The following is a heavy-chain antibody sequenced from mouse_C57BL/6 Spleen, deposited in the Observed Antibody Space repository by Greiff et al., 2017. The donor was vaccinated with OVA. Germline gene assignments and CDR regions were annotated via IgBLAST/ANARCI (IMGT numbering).Heavy chain of an antibody. V-gene: IGHV5-9-1*02. D-gene: IGHD1-1*01. CDR1: GFTFSSYA. CDR2: ISSGGDYI. CDR3: TREVYYGTSYYAMDY. J-gene: IGHJ4*01. Sequence: EVQGVESGEGLVKPGGSLKLSCAASGFTFSSYAMSWVRQTPEKRLEWVAYISSGGDYIYYADTVKGRFTISRDNARNTLYLQMSSLKSEDTAMYYCTREVYYGTSYYAMDYWGQGTSVTVSS.